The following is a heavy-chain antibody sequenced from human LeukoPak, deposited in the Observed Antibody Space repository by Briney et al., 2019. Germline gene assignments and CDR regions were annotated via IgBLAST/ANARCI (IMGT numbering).Heavy chain of an antibody. CDR1: GYTFTGYY. D-gene: IGHD3-10*01. Sequence: ASVKVSCKASGYTFTGYYMHWVRQAPGQGLEWMGRINPNSGGTNYAQKLQGRVTMTRDTSISTAYMELSRLRSDDTAVYYCARDRELLWFGESDAFDIWGQGTMVTVSS. CDR2: INPNSGGT. CDR3: ARDRELLWFGESDAFDI. V-gene: IGHV1-2*06. J-gene: IGHJ3*02.